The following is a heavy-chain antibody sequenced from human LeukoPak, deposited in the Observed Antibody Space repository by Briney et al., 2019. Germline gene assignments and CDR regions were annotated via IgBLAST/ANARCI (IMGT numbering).Heavy chain of an antibody. J-gene: IGHJ4*02. Sequence: GGSLRLSCAASGFTFSSYGMHWVRQAPGKGLEWVAVIWYDGSNKYYADSVKGRFTISRDNSKNTLYLQMNSLRAEDTAVYYCARAGYCSGGSCYVGSEVGYWGQGTLVTVSS. CDR2: IWYDGSNK. CDR3: ARAGYCSGGSCYVGSEVGY. D-gene: IGHD2-15*01. CDR1: GFTFSSYG. V-gene: IGHV3-33*01.